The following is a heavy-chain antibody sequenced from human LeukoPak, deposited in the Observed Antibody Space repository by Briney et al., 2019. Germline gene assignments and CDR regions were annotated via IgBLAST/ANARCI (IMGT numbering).Heavy chain of an antibody. CDR2: IYYSGST. Sequence: SETLSLTCTVSGGSISSYYWSWIRQPPGKGLEWIGYIYYSGSTNYNPSLKSRVTISVDTSKNQFSLKLSSVTAADTAVYYYARGDGYNYPDGFDIWGQGTMVTVSS. D-gene: IGHD5-24*01. CDR1: GGSISSYY. J-gene: IGHJ3*02. V-gene: IGHV4-59*01. CDR3: ARGDGYNYPDGFDI.